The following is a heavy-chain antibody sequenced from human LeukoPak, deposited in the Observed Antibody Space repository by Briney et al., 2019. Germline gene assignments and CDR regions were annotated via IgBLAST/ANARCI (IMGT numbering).Heavy chain of an antibody. V-gene: IGHV3-9*01. D-gene: IGHD3-22*01. CDR2: ISWNSGSI. CDR1: GFTFDDYA. Sequence: PDRSLRLSCAASGFTFDDYAMHWVRQAPGKGLEWVSGISWNSGSIGYADSVKGRFTISRDNAKNSLYLQMNSLRAEDTALYYCAKGPDYYDSSGYIFDYWGQGTLVTVSS. J-gene: IGHJ4*02. CDR3: AKGPDYYDSSGYIFDY.